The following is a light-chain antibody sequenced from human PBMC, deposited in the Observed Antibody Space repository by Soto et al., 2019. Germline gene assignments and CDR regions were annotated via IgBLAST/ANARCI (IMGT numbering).Light chain of an antibody. CDR1: QSISSW. J-gene: IGKJ1*01. CDR3: QHWVDYMWT. Sequence: DIHLTHSPSTLSASVGDRVTITCRASQSISSWLAWYQQKPGKATKLLIYKASTLESGVPSRLSGSGSGTEFTLTISSLQPDDCATYYCQHWVDYMWTFGQGTKVEIK. V-gene: IGKV1-5*03. CDR2: KAS.